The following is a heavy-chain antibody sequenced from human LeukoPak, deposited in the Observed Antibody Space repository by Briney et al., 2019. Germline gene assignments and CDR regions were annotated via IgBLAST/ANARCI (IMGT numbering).Heavy chain of an antibody. CDR2: ISYDGSNK. Sequence: GGSLRLSCAASGFTFSSYAMHWVRQAPGKGLEWVAVISYDGSNKYYADSVKGRFTISRDNSKNTLYLQMNSLRAEDTAVYYCAREWSGLGGGLNYMDVWGKGTTVTVSS. CDR3: AREWSGLGGGLNYMDV. J-gene: IGHJ6*03. CDR1: GFTFSSYA. V-gene: IGHV3-30-3*01. D-gene: IGHD3-3*01.